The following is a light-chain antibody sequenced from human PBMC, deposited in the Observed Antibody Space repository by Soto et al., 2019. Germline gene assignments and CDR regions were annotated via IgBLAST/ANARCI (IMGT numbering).Light chain of an antibody. CDR3: QQSYSTPLT. CDR1: QSISSY. J-gene: IGKJ4*01. V-gene: IGKV1-39*01. CDR2: AAS. Sequence: GDRVTITCRASQSISSYLNWYQQKPGKAPKLLIYAASSLQSGVPSRFSGSGSGTDFTLTISSLQPEDFATYYCQQSYSTPLTFGGGTKVEIK.